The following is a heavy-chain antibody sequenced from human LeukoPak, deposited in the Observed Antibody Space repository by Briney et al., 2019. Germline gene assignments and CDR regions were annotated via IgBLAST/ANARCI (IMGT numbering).Heavy chain of an antibody. D-gene: IGHD7-27*01. CDR2: INPNSGGT. Sequence: GSVKVSCKASGYTLTDNHTYWIRQAPGQGPECMGWINPNSGGTNYAQKFQGRITMTRDTSISTAYMELSRLASDDTAIYFCARELGRNAFDIWGQGTMVTVSP. CDR3: ARELGRNAFDI. J-gene: IGHJ3*02. V-gene: IGHV1-2*02. CDR1: GYTLTDNH.